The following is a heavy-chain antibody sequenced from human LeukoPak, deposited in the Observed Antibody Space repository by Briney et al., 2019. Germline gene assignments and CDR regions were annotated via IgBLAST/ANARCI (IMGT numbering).Heavy chain of an antibody. CDR1: GGSISRYH. CDR2: IYSSGDT. CDR3: AGGGLAGPFNWFDP. J-gene: IGHJ5*02. Sequence: PSETLSLTCTVSGGSISRYHWSWIRQPAGAGLEWIGRIYSSGDTNYNPSLKGRVTMSVDTSKNQFSLNLTSVTAADTAVYYCAGGGLAGPFNWFDPWGQGTLATVSS. V-gene: IGHV4-4*07.